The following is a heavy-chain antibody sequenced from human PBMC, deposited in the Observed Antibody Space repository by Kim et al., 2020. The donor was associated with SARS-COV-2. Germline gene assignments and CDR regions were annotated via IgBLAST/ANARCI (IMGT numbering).Heavy chain of an antibody. D-gene: IGHD2-21*01. CDR2: ISGSGGST. V-gene: IGHV3-23*01. CDR3: AKDLYRVLWWTGADAFDI. CDR1: GFTFSSYA. Sequence: GGSLRLSCAASGFTFSSYAMSWVRQAPGKGLEWVSAISGSGGSTYYADSVKGRFTISRDNSKNTLYLQMNSLRAEDTAVYYCAKDLYRVLWWTGADAFDIWGQGTMVTVSS. J-gene: IGHJ3*02.